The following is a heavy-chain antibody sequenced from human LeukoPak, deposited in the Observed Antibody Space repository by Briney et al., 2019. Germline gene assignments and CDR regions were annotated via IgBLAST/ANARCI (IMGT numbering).Heavy chain of an antibody. CDR2: IYYSGST. CDR3: ARQEVWFGELFIFDY. V-gene: IGHV4-39*01. Sequence: SETLSLTCTVSGGSISSSSYYWGWIRQPPGKGLEWIGSIYYSGSTYYNPSLKSRVTISVDTSKNQFSLKLSSVTAADTAVYYCARQEVWFGELFIFDYWGQGTLVTVSS. CDR1: GGSISSSSYY. J-gene: IGHJ4*02. D-gene: IGHD3-10*01.